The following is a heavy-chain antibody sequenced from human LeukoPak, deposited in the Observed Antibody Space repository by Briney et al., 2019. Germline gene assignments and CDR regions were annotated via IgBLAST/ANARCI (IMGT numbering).Heavy chain of an antibody. Sequence: KPGASVKVSCKASGGTFSSYAISWVRQAPGQGLEWMGGIIPIFGTANYAQKFQGRVTITADESTSTAYMELSSLRSEDTAVYYCARDRGDGYNFITDYWGQGTLVTVSS. D-gene: IGHD5-24*01. CDR3: ARDRGDGYNFITDY. CDR2: IIPIFGTA. J-gene: IGHJ4*02. CDR1: GGTFSSYA. V-gene: IGHV1-69*13.